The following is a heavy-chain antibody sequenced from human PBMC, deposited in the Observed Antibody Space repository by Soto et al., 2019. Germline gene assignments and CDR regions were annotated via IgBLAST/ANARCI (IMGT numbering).Heavy chain of an antibody. CDR1: GGTFSSYT. V-gene: IGHV1-69*02. CDR3: ARRGYDILTGYTVDY. CDR2: IIPILGIA. J-gene: IGHJ4*02. Sequence: SVKVSCKASGGTFSSYTISWVRQAPGQGLEWMGRIIPILGIANYAQKFQGRVTITADKSTSTAYMELSSLRSEDTAVYYCARRGYDILTGYTVDYWGQGTLVTVSS. D-gene: IGHD3-9*01.